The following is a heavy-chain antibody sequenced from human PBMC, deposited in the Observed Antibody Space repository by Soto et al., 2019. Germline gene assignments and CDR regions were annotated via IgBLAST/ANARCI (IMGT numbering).Heavy chain of an antibody. V-gene: IGHV4-39*01. J-gene: IGHJ4*02. CDR3: RWSSGLNELDY. CDR2: VYYTGST. CDR1: GDSISSNSYY. Sequence: QVQLQESGPGLVKPSETLSLSCSVSGDSISSNSYYWIWIRQPPGKGLEWIGSVYYTGSTYYNPTLKSRVIISVDTATNNFSLRLSSLTAADTAVYYFRWSSGLNELDYWGQGTLVTVSS. D-gene: IGHD2-8*01.